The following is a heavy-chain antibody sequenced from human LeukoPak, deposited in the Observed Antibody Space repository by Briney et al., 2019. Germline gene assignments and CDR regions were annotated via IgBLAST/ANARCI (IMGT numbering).Heavy chain of an antibody. D-gene: IGHD2-15*01. V-gene: IGHV1-3*01. Sequence: ASVKVSCKGSGYTFTNYAVHWVRQAPGQRLEWLGWINPGNGDTKYSQNFQGRVTVTSDTSAATAYVELNSLTSEDTAVYYCARVVAAGGDYWGQGTLVTVSS. CDR3: ARVVAAGGDY. CDR1: GYTFTNYA. J-gene: IGHJ4*02. CDR2: INPGNGDT.